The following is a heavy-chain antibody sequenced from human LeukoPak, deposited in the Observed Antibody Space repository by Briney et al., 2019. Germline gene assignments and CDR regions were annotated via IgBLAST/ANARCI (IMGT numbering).Heavy chain of an antibody. CDR1: GYTLNELS. D-gene: IGHD1-26*01. J-gene: IGHJ4*02. CDR3: ATGDGSNALDF. CDR2: FDPEDGET. V-gene: IGHV1-24*01. Sequence: ASVKVSCKVSGYTLNELSMHWVRQAPGKGLEWMGGFDPEDGETIYAQKFQGRVTMTEVTSTDTAYMELSSLRSEDTAVYYCATGDGSNALDFWGQGTLVTVSS.